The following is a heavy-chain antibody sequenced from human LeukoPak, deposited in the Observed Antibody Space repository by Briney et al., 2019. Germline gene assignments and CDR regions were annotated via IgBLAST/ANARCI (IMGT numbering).Heavy chain of an antibody. V-gene: IGHV4-39*07. Sequence: SETLSLTCSVSGGFISSRSYYWGWIRQPPGKGLEWIGSIYYSGYTSYKSSLKSRVTISVDTSKNQLSLKMSSVTAADTAMYYCARVGIVGVLDVWGQGTTVTVSS. J-gene: IGHJ6*02. CDR1: GGFISSRSYY. CDR2: IYYSGYT. CDR3: ARVGIVGVLDV. D-gene: IGHD1-26*01.